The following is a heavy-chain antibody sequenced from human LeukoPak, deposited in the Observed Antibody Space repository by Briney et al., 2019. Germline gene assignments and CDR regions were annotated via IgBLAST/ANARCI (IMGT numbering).Heavy chain of an antibody. D-gene: IGHD3-9*01. J-gene: IGHJ4*02. Sequence: PGGSLRLSCTASGFTFGDYAMSWFRQAPGKGLEWVGFIRSKAYGGTTEYAASVKGRFTISRDDSKSIAYLQMNSLKTEDTAMYYCTGDLYYDILTGYSPFDYWGQGTLVTVSS. CDR1: GFTFGDYA. V-gene: IGHV3-49*03. CDR3: TGDLYYDILTGYSPFDY. CDR2: IRSKAYGGTT.